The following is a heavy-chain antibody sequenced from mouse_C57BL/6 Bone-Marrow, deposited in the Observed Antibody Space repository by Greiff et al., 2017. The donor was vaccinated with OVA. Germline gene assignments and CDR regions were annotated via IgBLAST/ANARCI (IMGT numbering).Heavy chain of an antibody. Sequence: EVKLQESGPGLVKPSQSLSLTCSVTGYSITSGYYWNWIRQFPGNKLEWMGYISYDGSNNYNPSLKNRISITRDTSKNQFFLKLNSVTTEDTSTYYCARDYYYGGFDVWGTGTTVTVSS. CDR3: ARDYYYGGFDV. CDR1: GYSITSGYY. J-gene: IGHJ1*03. CDR2: ISYDGSN. V-gene: IGHV3-6*01. D-gene: IGHD1-1*01.